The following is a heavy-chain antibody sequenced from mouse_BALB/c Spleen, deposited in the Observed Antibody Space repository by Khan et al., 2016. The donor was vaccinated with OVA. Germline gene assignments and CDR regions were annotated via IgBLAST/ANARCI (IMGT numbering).Heavy chain of an antibody. CDR3: ARAYYGDDDYGRDY. J-gene: IGHJ4*01. CDR1: GFSLTGYG. CDR2: IWGTGNT. D-gene: IGHD2-9*01. V-gene: IGHV2-6-7*01. Sequence: VQLKESGPGLVAPSLSLSITCTVSGFSLTGYGVNWVRQPPGKGLEWLGMIWGTGNTDYNSALKSRLSIRKDNFNSQGFLKMNSLQTDDTARYSRARAYYGDDDYGRDYWGQGTSVTVSS.